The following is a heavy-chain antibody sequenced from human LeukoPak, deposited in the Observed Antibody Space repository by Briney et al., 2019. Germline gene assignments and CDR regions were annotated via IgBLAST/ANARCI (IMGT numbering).Heavy chain of an antibody. CDR1: GGSISSYY. CDR3: ARSGTTSDI. V-gene: IGHV4-59*01. Sequence: SETLSLTCAVSGGSISSYYWSWIRQPPGKGLEWTGYIYYSGSTNYNPSLKSRVTISVDTSKNQFSLKLSSVTAADTAVYYCARSGTTSDIWGQGTMVTVSS. J-gene: IGHJ3*02. D-gene: IGHD1-1*01. CDR2: IYYSGST.